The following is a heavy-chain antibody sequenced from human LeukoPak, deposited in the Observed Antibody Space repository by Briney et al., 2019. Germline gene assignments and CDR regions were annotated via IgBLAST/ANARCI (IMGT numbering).Heavy chain of an antibody. CDR3: ARGRDYYDSSGLGGH. Sequence: PGGSLRLSCAASGFTFSRYWMSWVRQAPGKGLEWVANIKQDGSEKYYVDSVKGRFTISRDNAKSSLYLQMNSLRAEDTAVYYCARGRDYYDSSGLGGHWGQGTLVTVSS. D-gene: IGHD3-22*01. V-gene: IGHV3-7*01. J-gene: IGHJ4*02. CDR1: GFTFSRYW. CDR2: IKQDGSEK.